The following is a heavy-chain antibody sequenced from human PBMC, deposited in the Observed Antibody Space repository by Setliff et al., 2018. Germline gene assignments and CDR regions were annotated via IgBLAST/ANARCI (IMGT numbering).Heavy chain of an antibody. D-gene: IGHD6-13*01. V-gene: IGHV3-7*01. J-gene: IGHJ4*02. CDR1: GFSFSNSW. CDR3: ARGQLVL. Sequence: QTGGSLRLSCAASGFSFSNSWVAWARQPPGKGLEWVANIKSDGSETYYVDSVKGRFTISRDNAKNSLYLQMNSLRVEDTAVYYCARGQLVLWGQGTLVTVSS. CDR2: IKSDGSET.